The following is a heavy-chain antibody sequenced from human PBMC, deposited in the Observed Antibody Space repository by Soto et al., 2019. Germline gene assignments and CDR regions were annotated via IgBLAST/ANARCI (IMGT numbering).Heavy chain of an antibody. D-gene: IGHD3-3*01. Sequence: ETLSLPCTVSFGSISSYYWSWIRQPPGKGLEWIGYIYYSGNTNYNPSLKSRVTISVDTSKNQFSLKLSSVTAADTAVYYCARDTRGDFWSGYPVWGQGTTVTVSS. V-gene: IGHV4-59*01. J-gene: IGHJ6*02. CDR3: ARDTRGDFWSGYPV. CDR1: FGSISSYY. CDR2: IYYSGNT.